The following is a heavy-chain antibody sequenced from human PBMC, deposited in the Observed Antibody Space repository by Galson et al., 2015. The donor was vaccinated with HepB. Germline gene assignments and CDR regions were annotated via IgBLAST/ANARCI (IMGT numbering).Heavy chain of an antibody. J-gene: IGHJ6*02. D-gene: IGHD4-17*01. CDR1: GFTFSSYA. V-gene: IGHV3-30-3*01. Sequence: SLRLSCAASGFTFSSYAMHWVRQAPGKGLEWVAVISYDGSNKYYADSVKGRFTISRDNSKNTLYLQMNGLRAEDTAVYYCARECDDYGDYVSGDYYGMDVWGQGTTVTVSS. CDR3: ARECDDYGDYVSGDYYGMDV. CDR2: ISYDGSNK.